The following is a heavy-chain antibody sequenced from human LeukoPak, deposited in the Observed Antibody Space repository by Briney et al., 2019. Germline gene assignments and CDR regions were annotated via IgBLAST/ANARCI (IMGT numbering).Heavy chain of an antibody. J-gene: IGHJ2*01. CDR3: ARDRNWGRGYFDL. Sequence: GGSLRLSCAASGFTFDDYGMHWVRQAPGKGLEWVSGISWKSDSVDYADSVKGRFTISRDDAKNSLYLQMNSLRAEDTAVYYCARDRNWGRGYFDLWGRGTLVIVSS. D-gene: IGHD7-27*01. V-gene: IGHV3-9*01. CDR1: GFTFDDYG. CDR2: ISWKSDSV.